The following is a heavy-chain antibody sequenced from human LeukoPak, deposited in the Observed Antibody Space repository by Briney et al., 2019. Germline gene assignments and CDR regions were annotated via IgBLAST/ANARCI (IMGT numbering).Heavy chain of an antibody. J-gene: IGHJ6*02. CDR2: MNPNSGNT. CDR3: ARDLKYSSGWYENYYGMDV. Sequence: ASVKVSCKASGYTFTSYDINWVRQATGQGLEWMGWMNPNSGNTGYAQKFQGRVAMTRDTSISTAYMELSRLRSDDTAVYYCARDLKYSSGWYENYYGMDVWGQGTTVTVSS. CDR1: GYTFTSYD. D-gene: IGHD6-19*01. V-gene: IGHV1-8*01.